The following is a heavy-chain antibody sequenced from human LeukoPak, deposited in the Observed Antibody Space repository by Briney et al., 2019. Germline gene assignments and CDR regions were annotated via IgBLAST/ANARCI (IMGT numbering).Heavy chain of an antibody. D-gene: IGHD6-6*01. CDR2: ISYDGSNK. CDR3: ARGGKYSSWLDY. CDR1: GFTFSSYA. V-gene: IGHV3-30-3*01. J-gene: IGHJ4*02. Sequence: GSLRLSCAASGFTFSSYAMHWVRQAPGKGLEWVAVISYDGSNKYYADSVKGRFTISRDNSKNTLYLQMNSLRAEDTAVYYCARGGKYSSWLDYWGQGTLVTVSS.